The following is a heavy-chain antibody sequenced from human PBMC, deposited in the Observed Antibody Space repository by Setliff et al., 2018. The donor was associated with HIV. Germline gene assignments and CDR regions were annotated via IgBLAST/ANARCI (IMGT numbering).Heavy chain of an antibody. CDR1: GDSISSGAYY. D-gene: IGHD2-15*01. Sequence: LSLTCSVSGDSISSGAYYWSWIRQHPVKGLEWIGYIFSSGITYYSPSLHSRVTISLDTSKNQFSLNLTSRTAADTAVYYCTRDTGGGGFPMDVWGKGTTVTVSS. CDR2: IFSSGIT. CDR3: TRDTGGGGFPMDV. V-gene: IGHV4-31*03. J-gene: IGHJ6*03.